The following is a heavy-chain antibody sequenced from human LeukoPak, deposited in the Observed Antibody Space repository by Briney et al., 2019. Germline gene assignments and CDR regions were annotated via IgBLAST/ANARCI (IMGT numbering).Heavy chain of an antibody. V-gene: IGHV4-39*07. CDR1: GGSISSSSYY. CDR3: ARGRRGYCSGGSCLLVRAPKYNWFDP. CDR2: IYYSGST. D-gene: IGHD2-15*01. J-gene: IGHJ5*02. Sequence: KPSETLSLTCTVSGGSISSSSYYWDWIRQPPGKGLEWIGSIYYSGSTYYNPSLKSRVTISVDTSKNQFSLKLSSVTAADTAVYYCARGRRGYCSGGSCLLVRAPKYNWFDPWGQGTLVTVSS.